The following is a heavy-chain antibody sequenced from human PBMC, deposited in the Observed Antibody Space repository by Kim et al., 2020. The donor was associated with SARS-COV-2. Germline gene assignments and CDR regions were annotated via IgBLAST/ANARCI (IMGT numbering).Heavy chain of an antibody. Sequence: ASVKVSCKASGYTFTGYYMHWVRQAPGQGLEWMGRINPNSGGTNYAQKFQGRVTMTRDTSISTAYMELSRLRSDDTAVYYCARENYYGSSGYYYGDFDYWGQGTLVTVSS. CDR3: ARENYYGSSGYYYGDFDY. J-gene: IGHJ4*02. CDR2: INPNSGGT. D-gene: IGHD3-22*01. CDR1: GYTFTGYY. V-gene: IGHV1-2*06.